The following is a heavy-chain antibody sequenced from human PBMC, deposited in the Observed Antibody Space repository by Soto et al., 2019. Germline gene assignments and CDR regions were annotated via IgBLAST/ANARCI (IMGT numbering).Heavy chain of an antibody. J-gene: IGHJ4*02. CDR2: IYYSGST. Sequence: SETLSLTCTVSGGSISSYYWSWIRQPPGKGLEWIGYIYYSGSTNYNPSLKSRVTISVDTSKNQFSLKLSSVTAADTAVYYCARYRITGTSTYYFDYWGQGTLVTVSS. D-gene: IGHD1-7*01. CDR1: GGSISSYY. CDR3: ARYRITGTSTYYFDY. V-gene: IGHV4-59*01.